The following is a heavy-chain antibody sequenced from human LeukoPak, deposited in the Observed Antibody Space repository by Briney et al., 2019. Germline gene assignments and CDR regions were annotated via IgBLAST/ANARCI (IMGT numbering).Heavy chain of an antibody. CDR2: IYYSGST. J-gene: IGHJ4*02. V-gene: IGHV4-59*12. CDR1: GVSISIYY. Sequence: SETLSLTCTVSGVSISIYYWYWIPQPPGKGLEWMGDIYYSGSTNYNPSLKSRVTISVEMSKHQFSLRLRAGTATDTTVYYCARVPPLYGAYEGDYWGQGTLVTVSS. CDR3: ARVPPLYGAYEGDY. D-gene: IGHD5-12*01.